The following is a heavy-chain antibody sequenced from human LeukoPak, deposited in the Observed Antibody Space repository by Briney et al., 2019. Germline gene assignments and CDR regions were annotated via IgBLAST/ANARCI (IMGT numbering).Heavy chain of an antibody. Sequence: GASVKVSCKASGYTFTSYYIHWVRQAPGQGLEWMGIINPSGGSTNYAQKFQGRVTMTRDTSTSTVYLEVSSLRSEDTAVYYCARVFASSGYYYFDYWGQGTLVTVSS. D-gene: IGHD3-22*01. CDR1: GYTFTSYY. J-gene: IGHJ4*02. CDR3: ARVFASSGYYYFDY. V-gene: IGHV1-46*01. CDR2: INPSGGST.